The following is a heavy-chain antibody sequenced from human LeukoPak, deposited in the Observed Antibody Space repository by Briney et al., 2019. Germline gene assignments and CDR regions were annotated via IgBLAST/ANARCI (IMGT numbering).Heavy chain of an antibody. D-gene: IGHD3-16*01. Sequence: GASVRVFCKVSGYTLTELSMHWVRQAPGKGLECRGGFDPEDGETIYAQKFQGRVTMTEDTSTDTAYMELSSLRSEDTAVYYCATDTLAVTTPYYGMDVWGKGTTVTVSS. J-gene: IGHJ6*04. CDR2: FDPEDGET. V-gene: IGHV1-24*01. CDR3: ATDTLAVTTPYYGMDV. CDR1: GYTLTELS.